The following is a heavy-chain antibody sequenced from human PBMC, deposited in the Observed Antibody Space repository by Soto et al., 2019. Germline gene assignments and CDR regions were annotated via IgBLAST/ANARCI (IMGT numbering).Heavy chain of an antibody. CDR1: GVSISSSSYY. Sequence: ASEPLSLTCTVSGVSISSSSYYWGWIRQPPGKGLEWIGSIYYSGSTYYNPSLKSRVTISVDTSKNQFSLKLSSVTAADTAVYYCARHTPYGSSETGFDYWGQGTLVTVSS. J-gene: IGHJ4*02. D-gene: IGHD6-6*01. V-gene: IGHV4-39*01. CDR2: IYYSGST. CDR3: ARHTPYGSSETGFDY.